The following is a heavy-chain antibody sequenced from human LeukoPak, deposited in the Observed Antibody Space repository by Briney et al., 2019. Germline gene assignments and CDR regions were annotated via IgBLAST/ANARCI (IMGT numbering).Heavy chain of an antibody. CDR2: INWNGGST. CDR1: GFTFDDYG. Sequence: GGSLRLSCAASGFTFDDYGMSWVRQAPGKGLEWVSGINWNGGSTGYGDSVKGRFTISRDNAKNSLYPQMNSLRAEDPALYYCGSLVTMVRLGGWGQGTMVTVSS. J-gene: IGHJ3*01. V-gene: IGHV3-20*04. CDR3: GSLVTMVRLGG. D-gene: IGHD3-10*01.